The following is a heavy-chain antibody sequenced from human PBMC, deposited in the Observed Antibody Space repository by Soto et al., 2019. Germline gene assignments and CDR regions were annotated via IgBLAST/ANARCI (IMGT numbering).Heavy chain of an antibody. CDR1: GFSLSTSGVG. D-gene: IGHD3-9*01. CDR3: AHGYYDILIGYKGAFNI. V-gene: IGHV2-5*01. J-gene: IGHJ3*02. CDR2: IYWNDDK. Sequence: SGPTLVNPTQTLTLTCTFSGFSLSTSGVGVGWIRQPPGKALEWLALIYWNDDKRYSPSLKSRLTITKDTSKNQVVLTMTNMDPVDTAKYYCAHGYYDILIGYKGAFNIGGKGKMFTVSS.